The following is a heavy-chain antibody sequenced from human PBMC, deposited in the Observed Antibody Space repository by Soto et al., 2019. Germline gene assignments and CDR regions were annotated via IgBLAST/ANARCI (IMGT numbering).Heavy chain of an antibody. D-gene: IGHD1-26*01. CDR1: GYTFIIYT. CDR3: ARELSYGGSSIAFDV. V-gene: IGHV1-3*04. CDR2: VNTGSGDT. Sequence: ASVKVSCKASGYTFIIYTIHWVRQAPGQRLEWMGWVNTGSGDTKYSRKFQGRVTITRDTSESTASMELSSLRSEDTAVYYCARELSYGGSSIAFDVGGQGTMVTVSS. J-gene: IGHJ3*01.